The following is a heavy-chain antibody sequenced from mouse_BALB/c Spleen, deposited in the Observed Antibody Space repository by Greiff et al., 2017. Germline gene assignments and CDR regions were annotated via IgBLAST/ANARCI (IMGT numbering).Heavy chain of an antibody. J-gene: IGHJ4*01. CDR1: GFSLTSYD. Sequence: QVQLQQSGPGLVAPSQSLSITCTVSGFSLTSYDISWIRQPPGKGLEWLGVIWTGGGTNYNSAFMSRLSISKDNSKSQVFLKMNSLQTDDTAIYYCVREGGLRRKAMDYWGQGTSVTVSS. CDR2: IWTGGGT. CDR3: VREGGLRRKAMDY. V-gene: IGHV2-9-2*01. D-gene: IGHD2-4*01.